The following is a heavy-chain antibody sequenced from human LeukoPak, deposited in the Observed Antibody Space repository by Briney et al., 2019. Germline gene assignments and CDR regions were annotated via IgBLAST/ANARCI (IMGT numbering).Heavy chain of an antibody. CDR1: GFTFSRYA. D-gene: IGHD1-20*01. CDR2: ITDSGGST. Sequence: PGGSLRLSCAASGFTFSRYAMSWVRQAPGKGLEWVSAITDSGGSTYYADSVKGRFTMSRDNSKSTLYLQMNSLRAEDTAVYYCAKAASGNWNDVSDYWGQGTLVTVSS. V-gene: IGHV3-23*01. J-gene: IGHJ4*02. CDR3: AKAASGNWNDVSDY.